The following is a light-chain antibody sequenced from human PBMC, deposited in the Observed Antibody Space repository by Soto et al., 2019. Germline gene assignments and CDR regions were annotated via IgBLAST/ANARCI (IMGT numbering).Light chain of an antibody. CDR2: EGT. CDR1: SSDVVGYNL. V-gene: IGLV2-23*01. J-gene: IGLJ2*01. Sequence: QSVLTQPASVSGSPGQSITISCTGTSSDVVGYNLVSWYQQYPGKAPKLIIYEGTKRPSGVSNRFSGSISGNTASLTIFGLQAEDEADYYCCSYAGSITLLFGGGTKVTVL. CDR3: CSYAGSITLL.